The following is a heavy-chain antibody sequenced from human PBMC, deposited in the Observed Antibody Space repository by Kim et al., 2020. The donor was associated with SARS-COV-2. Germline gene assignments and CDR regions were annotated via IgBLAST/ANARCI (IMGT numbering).Heavy chain of an antibody. V-gene: IGHV5-51*01. Sequence: GESLKISCKGSGYSFTSYWIGWVRQMPGKGLEWMGIIYPGDSDTRYSPSFQGQVTISADKSISTAYLQWSSLKASDTAMYYCARLGYYGSGTEGSSDYWGQGTLVTVSS. D-gene: IGHD3-10*01. CDR3: ARLGYYGSGTEGSSDY. J-gene: IGHJ4*02. CDR1: GYSFTSYW. CDR2: IYPGDSDT.